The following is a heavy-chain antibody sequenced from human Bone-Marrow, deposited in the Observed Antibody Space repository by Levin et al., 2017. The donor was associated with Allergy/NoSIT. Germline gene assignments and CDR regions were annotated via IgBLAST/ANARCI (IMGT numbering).Heavy chain of an antibody. CDR1: GFIFDDYA. CDR2: ISWNSGSI. D-gene: IGHD3/OR15-3a*01. CDR3: AKGDYYFDY. V-gene: IGHV3-9*01. J-gene: IGHJ4*02. Sequence: GGSLRLSCAASGFIFDDYAMHWVRQAPGKGLEWVSGISWNSGSIAYADSVKGRFTISRDNAKNSLYLQMNSLRGEDTALYYCAKGDYYFDYWGQGTLVTVSS.